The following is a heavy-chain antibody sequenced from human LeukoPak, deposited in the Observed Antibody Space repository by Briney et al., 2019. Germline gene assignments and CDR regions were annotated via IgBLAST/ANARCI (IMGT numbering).Heavy chain of an antibody. V-gene: IGHV1-69*06. CDR2: IIPIFGTA. CDR1: GGTFSTYA. J-gene: IGHJ6*04. CDR3: ARSRADYYLYYGMDV. Sequence: GASVKVSCKASGGTFSTYAINWVRQAPGQGLEWMGGIIPIFGTANYAQRFQGRVTITADKSTTTAYMDLSSLRSEDTAVYYCARSRADYYLYYGMDVWGKGTTVTVSS. D-gene: IGHD3-10*01.